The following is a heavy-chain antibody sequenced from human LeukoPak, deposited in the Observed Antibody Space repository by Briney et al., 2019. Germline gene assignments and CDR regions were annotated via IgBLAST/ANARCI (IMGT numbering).Heavy chain of an antibody. CDR1: GGSISSSSYY. D-gene: IGHD4-23*01. CDR2: IYYSGST. Sequence: SETLSLTCTVSGGSISSSSYYWGWIRQPPGKGLEWIGSIYYSGSTYYNPSLKSRVTISADTSKNQFSLKLSSVTAADTAVYYCARVGGVYGGLYAFDIRGQGTMVTVSS. CDR3: ARVGGVYGGLYAFDI. J-gene: IGHJ3*02. V-gene: IGHV4-39*07.